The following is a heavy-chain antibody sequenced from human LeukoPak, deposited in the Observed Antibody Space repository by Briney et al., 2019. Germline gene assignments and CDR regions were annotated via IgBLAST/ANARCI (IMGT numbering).Heavy chain of an antibody. J-gene: IGHJ6*02. CDR2: INPNSGGT. Sequence: ASVKVSCKASGYTFTGYYMHWVRQAPGQGLEWMGWINPNSGGTNYAQKFQGRVTMTRDTSISTAYVELSRLRSDDTAVYYCARAYCSSTSCYESYYYYYGMDVWGQGTTVTVSS. D-gene: IGHD2-2*01. CDR1: GYTFTGYY. CDR3: ARAYCSSTSCYESYYYYYGMDV. V-gene: IGHV1-2*02.